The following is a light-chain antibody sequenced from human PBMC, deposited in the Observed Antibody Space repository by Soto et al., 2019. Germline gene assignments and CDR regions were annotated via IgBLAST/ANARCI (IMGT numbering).Light chain of an antibody. J-gene: IGLJ1*01. V-gene: IGLV2-11*01. Sequence: QSALTQPRSVSGSPGQSVTISCTGTSSDVGGYDYVSWYQQHPGKAPKVVLYDVSQRPSGVPDRFSGSKSGTSASLAISGLQSDDEADYYCAAWDDSLNGRVFGTGTKLTVL. CDR2: DVS. CDR3: AAWDDSLNGRV. CDR1: SSDVGGYDY.